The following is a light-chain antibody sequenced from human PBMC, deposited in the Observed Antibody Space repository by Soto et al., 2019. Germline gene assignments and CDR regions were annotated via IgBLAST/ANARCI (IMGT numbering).Light chain of an antibody. CDR1: QTVRSSY. V-gene: IGKV3-20*01. J-gene: IGKJ1*01. CDR2: GAS. CDR3: QQYGSSAWT. Sequence: EIVLTQSPGTVSLSPGERATLSCRASQTVRSSYFAWYQQKPGQAPRLLIYGASNRAIGIPDRFSGSGSGTDFTLTISRLEPDDFAVYYCQQYGSSAWTFGQGTKVEI.